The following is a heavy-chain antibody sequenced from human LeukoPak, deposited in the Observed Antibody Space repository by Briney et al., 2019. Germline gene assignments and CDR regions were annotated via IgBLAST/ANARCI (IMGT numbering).Heavy chain of an antibody. CDR1: GFTFSSYS. D-gene: IGHD3-3*01. Sequence: GGSLRLSCAASGFTFSSYSMNWVRQAPGKGLECVSYISSSISTIYYADSVKGRFTISRDNAKNSLYLQMNSLRAEDTALYHCTRDLYDFWSGTNYYGMDVWGQGTTVTVSS. V-gene: IGHV3-48*04. CDR3: TRDLYDFWSGTNYYGMDV. CDR2: ISSSISTI. J-gene: IGHJ6*02.